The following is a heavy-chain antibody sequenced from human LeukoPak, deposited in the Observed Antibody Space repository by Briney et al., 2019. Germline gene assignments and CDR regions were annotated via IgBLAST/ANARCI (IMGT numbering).Heavy chain of an antibody. J-gene: IGHJ2*01. CDR3: ARVLEGSSGQHWYFDL. V-gene: IGHV4-61*08. Sequence: SETLSLTCSVSGGSVSSGDHYWTWIRQSPGKGLEWIGYIYYTGSTNYNPSLKSRVTISVDTSKNQFSLKLSSVTAADTAVYYCARVLEGSSGQHWYFDLWGRGTLVTVSS. CDR2: IYYTGST. CDR1: GGSVSSGDHY. D-gene: IGHD6-19*01.